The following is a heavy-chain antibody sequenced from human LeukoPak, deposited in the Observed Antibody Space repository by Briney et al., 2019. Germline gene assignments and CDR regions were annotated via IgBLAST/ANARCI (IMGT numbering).Heavy chain of an antibody. J-gene: IGHJ6*02. CDR2: MYSGGST. CDR3: ARSYSNHLFGMDV. D-gene: IGHD4-11*01. V-gene: IGHV3-66*01. Sequence: GGSLRLSCAASGFTFSTYTTSWVRQAPGKGLEWVSVMYSGGSTYYADSVKGRVAISRDNSQNTVFLQMNSVRVEDTAVYYCARSYSNHLFGMDVWGQGTAVTVSS. CDR1: GFTFSTYT.